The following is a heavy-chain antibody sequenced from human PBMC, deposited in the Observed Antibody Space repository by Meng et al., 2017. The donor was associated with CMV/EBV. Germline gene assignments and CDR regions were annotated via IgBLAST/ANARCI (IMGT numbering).Heavy chain of an antibody. CDR2: IYSGGST. Sequence: GGSLRLSCAASGFTVSSNYMSWVRQAPGKGLEWVSVIYSGGSTYYADSAKGRFTISRDNSKNTLYLQMSSLRAEDTAVYYCARDSYCGGDCYSDYWGQGTLVTVSS. V-gene: IGHV3-66*02. J-gene: IGHJ4*02. CDR3: ARDSYCGGDCYSDY. D-gene: IGHD2-21*01. CDR1: GFTVSSNY.